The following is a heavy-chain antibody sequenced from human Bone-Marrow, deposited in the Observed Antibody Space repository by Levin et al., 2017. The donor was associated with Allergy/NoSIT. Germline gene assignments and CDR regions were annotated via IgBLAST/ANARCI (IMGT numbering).Heavy chain of an antibody. Sequence: GGSLRLSCAASGFTFSSYGMHWVRQAPGKGLEWVAVIWYDGCNKYYADSVKGRFTISRDNSKNTLYLQMNSLRAEDTAVYYCARDGGQGIAAAGLEFDYWGQGTLVTVSS. V-gene: IGHV3-33*01. CDR1: GFTFSSYG. CDR2: IWYDGCNK. J-gene: IGHJ4*02. D-gene: IGHD6-13*01. CDR3: ARDGGQGIAAAGLEFDY.